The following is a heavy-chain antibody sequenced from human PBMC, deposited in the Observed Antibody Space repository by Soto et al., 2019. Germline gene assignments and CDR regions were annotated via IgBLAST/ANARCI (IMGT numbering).Heavy chain of an antibody. CDR2: INAGNGNT. V-gene: IGHV1-3*01. CDR3: ARDIVVVVAAKSVAFDI. D-gene: IGHD2-15*01. Sequence: ASVKVSCKASGYTFTSYAMHWVRQAPGQRLEWMGWINAGNGNTKYSQKFQGRVTITRDTSASTAYMELSSLRSEDTAVYYCARDIVVVVAAKSVAFDIWGQGTMVTVSS. CDR1: GYTFTSYA. J-gene: IGHJ3*02.